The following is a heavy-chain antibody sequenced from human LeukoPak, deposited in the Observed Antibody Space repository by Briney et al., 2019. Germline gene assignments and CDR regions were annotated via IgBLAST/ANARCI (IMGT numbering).Heavy chain of an antibody. CDR2: IYYSGST. V-gene: IGHV4-39*01. D-gene: IGHD6-13*01. Sequence: SETLSLTCTVSGGSISSNSYYWGWIRQPPGKGLEWIGSIYYSGSTYYNPSLKSRVTISVDTSKNQFSLKLSSVTAADTAVYFCAKHGSSAAGPPYYYYYLDVWGKGTTVTVSS. J-gene: IGHJ6*03. CDR1: GGSISSNSYY. CDR3: AKHGSSAAGPPYYYYYLDV.